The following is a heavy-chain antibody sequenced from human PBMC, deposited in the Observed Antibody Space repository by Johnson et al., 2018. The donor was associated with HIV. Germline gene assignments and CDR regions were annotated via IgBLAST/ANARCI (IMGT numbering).Heavy chain of an antibody. CDR2: LSYDGSNE. J-gene: IGHJ3*02. D-gene: IGHD6-13*01. Sequence: HVQLVESGGGVVQSGRSLRLSCAAPGFTFGDSAIHWVRQAPGKGLAWVAVLSYDGSNEYYADSVKGRLTISRDNSKNTLYLQMNSLKTEDTAVYYCARERAWYSTTWSGAFDIWGQGTMVTVSS. CDR3: ARERAWYSTTWSGAFDI. V-gene: IGHV3-30-3*01. CDR1: GFTFGDSA.